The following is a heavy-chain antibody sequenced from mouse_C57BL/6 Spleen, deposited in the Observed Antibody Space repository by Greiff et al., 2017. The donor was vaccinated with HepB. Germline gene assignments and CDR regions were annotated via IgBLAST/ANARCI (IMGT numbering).Heavy chain of an antibody. CDR1: GFTFSDYG. D-gene: IGHD1-1*01. V-gene: IGHV5-17*01. CDR2: ISSGSSTI. J-gene: IGHJ4*01. CDR3: ARPYVGAMDY. Sequence: EVKVVESGGGLVKPGGSLKLSCAASGFTFSDYGMHWVRQAPEKGLEWVAYISSGSSTIYYADTVKGRFTISRDNAKNTLFLQMTSLRSEDTAMYYCARPYVGAMDYWGQGTSVTVSS.